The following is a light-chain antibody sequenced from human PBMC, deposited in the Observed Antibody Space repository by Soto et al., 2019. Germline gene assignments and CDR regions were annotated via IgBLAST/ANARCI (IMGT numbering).Light chain of an antibody. CDR3: SSYAGTYPSV. V-gene: IGLV2-11*01. CDR1: SSDVGGHNS. Sequence: QSVLTQPRSVSGSPGQSVTVSCTGTSSDVGGHNSVSWYQQHPGKAPKLMIYDVSKRPSGVPDRFSGSKSGNTASLTISGLQAEDEADYYCSSYAGTYPSVFGTGTQLTVL. CDR2: DVS. J-gene: IGLJ1*01.